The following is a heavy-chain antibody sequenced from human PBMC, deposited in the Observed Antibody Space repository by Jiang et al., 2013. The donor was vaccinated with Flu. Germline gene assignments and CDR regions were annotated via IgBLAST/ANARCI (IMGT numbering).Heavy chain of an antibody. CDR3: ARVITTSDLYFDY. CDR1: SNSAA. Sequence: SNSAAWNWIRQSPSRGLEWLGRTYYRSKWYNDYAVSVKSRITIDPDISKNQFSLHLNSVTPEDSAVYYCARVITTSDLYFDYWGQGTLVTVSS. V-gene: IGHV6-1*01. D-gene: IGHD1/OR15-1a*01. CDR2: TYYRSKWYN. J-gene: IGHJ4*02.